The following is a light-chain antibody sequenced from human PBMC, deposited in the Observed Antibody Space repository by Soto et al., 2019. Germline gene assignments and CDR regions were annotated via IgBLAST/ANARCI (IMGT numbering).Light chain of an antibody. CDR1: SSNIGAGHD. Sequence: QSALTQPPSMSGAPGQRVTISCTGSSSNIGAGHDVHWYHQVPGTAPKLLIFENNNRPSGVPDRFFVSKSGNSASLAITGLQAEDEADYYCQSYDSRLSSPVFGGGTKLTVL. CDR2: ENN. CDR3: QSYDSRLSSPV. J-gene: IGLJ3*02. V-gene: IGLV1-40*01.